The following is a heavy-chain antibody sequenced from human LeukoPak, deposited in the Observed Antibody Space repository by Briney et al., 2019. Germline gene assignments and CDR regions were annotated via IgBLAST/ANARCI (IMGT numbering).Heavy chain of an antibody. Sequence: ASVTVSCTASGYTFTSYGISWVRQAPGQGLEWMGWISAYNGNTNYAQKLQGRVTMTTDTSTSTAYMELRSLRSDDTAVYYCARDLEWLFYLDYYGMDVWGQGTTVTVSS. D-gene: IGHD3-3*01. CDR2: ISAYNGNT. J-gene: IGHJ6*02. CDR3: ARDLEWLFYLDYYGMDV. V-gene: IGHV1-18*01. CDR1: GYTFTSYG.